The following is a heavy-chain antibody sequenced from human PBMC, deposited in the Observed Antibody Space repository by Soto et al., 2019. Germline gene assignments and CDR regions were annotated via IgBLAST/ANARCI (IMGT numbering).Heavy chain of an antibody. CDR2: ISAYNGNT. CDR3: ARDQGRYGSGSYWPSDY. CDR1: GYAFTSYG. V-gene: IGHV1-18*01. J-gene: IGHJ4*02. Sequence: ASVKVSCKASGYAFTSYGISWVRQAPGQGLEWMGWISAYNGNTNYAQKLQGRVTMTTGTSTSTAYMELRSLRSDDTAVYYCARDQGRYGSGSYWPSDYWGQGTLVTVSS. D-gene: IGHD3-10*01.